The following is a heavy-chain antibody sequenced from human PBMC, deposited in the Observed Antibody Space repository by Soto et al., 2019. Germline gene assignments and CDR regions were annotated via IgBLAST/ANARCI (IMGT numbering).Heavy chain of an antibody. CDR1: GYSFTSYW. D-gene: IGHD3-22*01. J-gene: IGHJ3*02. CDR3: ASTYYYDSSGYPGPHDAFDI. CDR2: VYPGDSDT. V-gene: IGHV5-51*01. Sequence: GASLKISCKGSGYSFTSYWIGWVRQMPGKGLEWMGIVYPGDSDTRYSPSFQGQVTISADKSISTAYLQWSSLKASDTAMYYCASTYYYDSSGYPGPHDAFDIWGQGTMVTVSS.